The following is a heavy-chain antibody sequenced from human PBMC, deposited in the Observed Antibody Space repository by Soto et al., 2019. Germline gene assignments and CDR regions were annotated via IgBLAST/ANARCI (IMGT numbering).Heavy chain of an antibody. CDR1: GFSLTTVGMG. D-gene: IGHD3-10*02. CDR3: AHRNSRMFAFDI. V-gene: IGHV2-5*02. Sequence: QITLKESGPTLVKPTQTLTLTCTFSGFSLTTVGMGVGWIRQPPGKALDWLGIIYWDDDKRYSPSLNGRVTFIKDTSKTQVVLTMTNMDAVDTATYYCAHRNSRMFAFDIWGQGTLVTVSS. CDR2: IYWDDDK. J-gene: IGHJ3*02.